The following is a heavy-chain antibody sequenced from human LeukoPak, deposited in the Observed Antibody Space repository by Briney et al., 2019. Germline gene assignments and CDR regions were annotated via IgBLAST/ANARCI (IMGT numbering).Heavy chain of an antibody. CDR3: AKRESYNRGPFDQ. CDR1: GFTFSNYD. Sequence: GGSLRLSCAASGFTFSNYDMNWVRPAPGKGLEWVSLISGSGDITYYADSVKGRFTISRDNSKNTLFLEMNNLRAEDTALYYCAKRESYNRGPFDQWGQGTQVTVSS. CDR2: ISGSGDIT. J-gene: IGHJ4*02. V-gene: IGHV3-23*01. D-gene: IGHD2/OR15-2a*01.